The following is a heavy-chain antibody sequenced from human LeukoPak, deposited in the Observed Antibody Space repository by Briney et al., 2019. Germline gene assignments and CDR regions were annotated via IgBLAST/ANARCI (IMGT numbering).Heavy chain of an antibody. CDR2: IWYDGSNK. J-gene: IGHJ4*02. CDR3: ARDAAGFDY. D-gene: IGHD6-13*01. Sequence: QPGRSLRLSCAASGFTFSSYGMHWVRQAPGKGLEWVAVIWYDGSNKYYADSVKGRFTNSRDNSKNTLYLQMNSLRAEDTAVYYCARDAAGFDYWGQGTLVTVSS. CDR1: GFTFSSYG. V-gene: IGHV3-33*01.